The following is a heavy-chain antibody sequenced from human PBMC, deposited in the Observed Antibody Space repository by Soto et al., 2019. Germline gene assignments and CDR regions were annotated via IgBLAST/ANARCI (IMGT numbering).Heavy chain of an antibody. CDR1: GYSFTSYL. V-gene: IGHV5-51*01. J-gene: IGHJ6*02. Sequence: GESLKISCKGSGYSFTSYLIGWVRQMPGKGLEWMGIIYPGDSDTRYSPSFQGQVTISADKSISTAYLQWSSLKASDTAMYYCARHNAVAAPRWYYYYGMDVWGQGTTVTVSS. CDR2: IYPGDSDT. CDR3: ARHNAVAAPRWYYYYGMDV. D-gene: IGHD6-19*01.